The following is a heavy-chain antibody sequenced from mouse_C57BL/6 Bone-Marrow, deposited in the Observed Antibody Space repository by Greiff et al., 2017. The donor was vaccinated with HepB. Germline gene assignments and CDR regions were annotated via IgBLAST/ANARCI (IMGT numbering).Heavy chain of an antibody. D-gene: IGHD1-1*01. Sequence: VQLQQSGPELVKPGASVKLSCNASGYTFTSYDINWVKQRPGQGLEWIGWIYPRDGSTKYNEKFKGKATLTVDTSSSTAYMELHSLTSEDSAVYFCARRDNYYGEDYAMDYWGQGTSVTVSS. CDR1: GYTFTSYD. CDR2: IYPRDGST. CDR3: ARRDNYYGEDYAMDY. J-gene: IGHJ4*01. V-gene: IGHV1-85*01.